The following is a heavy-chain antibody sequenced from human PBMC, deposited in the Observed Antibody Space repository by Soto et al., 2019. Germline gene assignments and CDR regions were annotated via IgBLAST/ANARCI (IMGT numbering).Heavy chain of an antibody. CDR1: GGTFSSYA. CDR2: VIPIFGTA. J-gene: IGHJ5*02. D-gene: IGHD2-15*01. Sequence: QVQLVQSGAEVKKPGSSVKVSCKASGGTFSSYAISWVRHAPGQGLEWMGGVIPIFGTANYAQKFQGRVTITADESTSTAYMELSSLRSEDTAVYYCARGCSGGSCYSEGYNWFDPWGQGTLVTVSS. V-gene: IGHV1-69*12. CDR3: ARGCSGGSCYSEGYNWFDP.